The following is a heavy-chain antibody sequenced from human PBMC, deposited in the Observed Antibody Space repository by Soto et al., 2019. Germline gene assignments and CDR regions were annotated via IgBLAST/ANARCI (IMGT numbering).Heavy chain of an antibody. CDR1: RFTFNIYG. Sequence: QVQLVESGGGVVQPGRSLRLSCAASRFTFNIYGMHWVRQAPGKGLEWVAVISYDGNHKYYADSVKGRFTVSRDNSKSTMYLQMNSLGPEDTAVYYCAKDYYDSNNYDYPIGSFDYWGRGTLVTVSS. V-gene: IGHV3-30*18. CDR2: ISYDGNHK. CDR3: AKDYYDSNNYDYPIGSFDY. J-gene: IGHJ4*02. D-gene: IGHD3-22*01.